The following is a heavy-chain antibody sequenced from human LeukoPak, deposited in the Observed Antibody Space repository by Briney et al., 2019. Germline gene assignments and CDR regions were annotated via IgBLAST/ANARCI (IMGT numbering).Heavy chain of an antibody. CDR1: GGSINRYY. CDR2: IYYSGST. J-gene: IGHJ6*03. V-gene: IGHV4-59*01. Sequence: SETLSLTCTVSGGSINRYYWSWIRQPPGKRLEWLGYIYYSGSTNYNPSLKSRVTISVDTSKNQFSLKLSSVTAADTAVYYCARGGGVGYYYYYMDVWGKGTTATISS. D-gene: IGHD1-26*01. CDR3: ARGGGVGYYYYYMDV.